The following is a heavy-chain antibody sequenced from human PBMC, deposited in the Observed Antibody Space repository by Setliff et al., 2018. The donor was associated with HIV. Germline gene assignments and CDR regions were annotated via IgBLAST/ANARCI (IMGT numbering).Heavy chain of an antibody. D-gene: IGHD5-12*01. V-gene: IGHV3-30-3*01. CDR3: ARDSGYSAYERAQSY. Sequence: PGGSLRLSCVVSGFTFRTYAMHWVRQGPGKGLEWVAVISNDGSKKYYADSVKGRFSISRDNSKNTLYLQMDSLRAEDTAVYYCARDSGYSAYERAQSYWGQGTLVTVSS. CDR2: ISNDGSKK. CDR1: GFTFRTYA. J-gene: IGHJ4*02.